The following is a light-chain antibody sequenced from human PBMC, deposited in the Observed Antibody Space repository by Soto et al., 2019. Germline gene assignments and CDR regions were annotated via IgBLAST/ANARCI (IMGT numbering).Light chain of an antibody. CDR1: RSIGNY. CDR3: QQSYSTPYS. V-gene: IGKV1-39*01. J-gene: IGKJ2*01. CDR2: LTA. Sequence: DIQMTQSPSSLSASVGDRVTITCRASRSIGNYLHWYQQKVESATKLLTYLTASLQRGVASWFSGSGSGTDFTLTISRLQPEDFATYYCQQSYSTPYSVGQGTKVDIK.